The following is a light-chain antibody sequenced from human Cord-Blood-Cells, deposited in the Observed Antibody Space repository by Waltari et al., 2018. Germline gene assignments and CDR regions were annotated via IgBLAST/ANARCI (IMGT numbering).Light chain of an antibody. Sequence: QSALTQPAYVSGSPVQSITISCTGTSSDVGGYNYVSGYQQHPGKAPKLMIYDVSNRPSGVSNRFSVSKSGNTASLTSAGLQAEDEADYYCSSYTSSSTWVFGGGTKLTVL. J-gene: IGLJ3*02. V-gene: IGLV2-14*01. CDR2: DVS. CDR1: SSDVGGYNY. CDR3: SSYTSSSTWV.